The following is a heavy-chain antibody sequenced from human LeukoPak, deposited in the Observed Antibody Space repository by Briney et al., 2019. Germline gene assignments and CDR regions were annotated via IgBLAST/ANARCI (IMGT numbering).Heavy chain of an antibody. Sequence: SVKVSCKSSGGTFNTYSISWVRQAPGQGLEWVGRIIPVLDIANYAQKFQGRVTITADRSTNTAYMELSSLRSEDTAVYYCARGTPSEQLVLDWGQGTLVTVSS. D-gene: IGHD6-6*01. J-gene: IGHJ4*02. CDR2: IIPVLDIA. CDR1: GGTFNTYS. V-gene: IGHV1-69*04. CDR3: ARGTPSEQLVLD.